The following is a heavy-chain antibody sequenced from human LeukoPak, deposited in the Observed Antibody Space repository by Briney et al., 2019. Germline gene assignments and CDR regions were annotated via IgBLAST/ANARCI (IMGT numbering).Heavy chain of an antibody. CDR2: IGGRDGST. D-gene: IGHD3-10*01. CDR3: AKGHYYGSESLDY. V-gene: IGHV3-23*01. CDR1: GFTFSNAW. J-gene: IGHJ4*02. Sequence: GGSLRLSCAASGFTFSNAWMSWVRQAPGKGLEWVSAIGGRDGSTYYADSVKGRFTISRDNSKNTLYVQMNSLRAEDTAVYYCAKGHYYGSESLDYWGQGTLVTVSS.